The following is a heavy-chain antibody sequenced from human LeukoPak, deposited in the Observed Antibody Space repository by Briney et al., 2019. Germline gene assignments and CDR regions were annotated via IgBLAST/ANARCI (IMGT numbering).Heavy chain of an antibody. Sequence: SQTLSLTCTVSGGSISSGSYYWSWIRQPAGKGLEWIGRIYTSGSTNYNPSLKSRVTISVDTSKNQFPLKLSSVTAADTAVYYCARGYCSSTSCYIVDYWGQGTLVTVSS. V-gene: IGHV4-61*02. CDR3: ARGYCSSTSCYIVDY. CDR2: IYTSGST. CDR1: GGSISSGSYY. J-gene: IGHJ4*02. D-gene: IGHD2-2*01.